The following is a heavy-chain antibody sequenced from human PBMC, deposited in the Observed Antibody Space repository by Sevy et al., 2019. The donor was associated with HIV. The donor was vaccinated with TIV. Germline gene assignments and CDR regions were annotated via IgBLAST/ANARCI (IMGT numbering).Heavy chain of an antibody. D-gene: IGHD6-19*01. V-gene: IGHV1-18*01. CDR3: AIGSSRAYCSGWYSPEYFQH. CDR1: GYTFTSHG. J-gene: IGHJ1*01. CDR2: ISAYNGNT. Sequence: ASVKVSCKASGYTFTSHGISWVRQAPGQGLEWMGWISAYNGNTNYAQKLQGRVTMTTDTSTSTAYMGLWSLRSHEAALYCGAIGSSRAYCSGWYSPEYFQHWGQGTLVTVSS.